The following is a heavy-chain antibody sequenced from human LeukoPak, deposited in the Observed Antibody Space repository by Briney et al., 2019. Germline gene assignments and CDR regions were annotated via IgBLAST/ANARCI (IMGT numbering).Heavy chain of an antibody. CDR3: ARGGIKMATTTGWFDP. Sequence: PSETLSPTCAVYGGSFSGYYWSWIRQPPGKGLEWIGEINHSGSTNYNPSLKSRVTISVDTSKNQFSLKLSSVTAADTAVYYCARGGIKMATTTGWFDPWGQGTLVTVSS. CDR2: INHSGST. D-gene: IGHD5-24*01. CDR1: GGSFSGYY. V-gene: IGHV4-34*01. J-gene: IGHJ5*02.